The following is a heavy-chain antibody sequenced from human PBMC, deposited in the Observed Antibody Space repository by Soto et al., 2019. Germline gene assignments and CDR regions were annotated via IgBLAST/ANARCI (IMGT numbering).Heavy chain of an antibody. V-gene: IGHV3-33*01. CDR2: IWYDGSNK. CDR1: GFTFSSYG. Sequence: GGSLRLSCAASGFTFSSYGMHWVRQAPGKGLEWVAVIWYDGSNKYYAASVKGRFTIARDNSKNTLYLQRNSLRAEDTAVYYCARGESSSPGNYWGQGTLVTVSS. J-gene: IGHJ4*02. CDR3: ARGESSSPGNY. D-gene: IGHD6-6*01.